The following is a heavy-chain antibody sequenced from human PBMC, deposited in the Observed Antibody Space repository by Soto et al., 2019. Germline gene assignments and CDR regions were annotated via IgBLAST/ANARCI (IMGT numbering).Heavy chain of an antibody. CDR1: GGSISSSSYY. CDR2: IYYSGST. Sequence: SETLSLTCTVSGGSISSSSYYWGWIRQPPGKGLEWIGSIYYSGSTYYNPSLKSRVTISVDTSKNQFSLKLSSVTAADTAVYYCARGWSSSWYFDAFDIWGQGTMVTVSS. V-gene: IGHV4-39*01. CDR3: ARGWSSSWYFDAFDI. J-gene: IGHJ3*02. D-gene: IGHD6-13*01.